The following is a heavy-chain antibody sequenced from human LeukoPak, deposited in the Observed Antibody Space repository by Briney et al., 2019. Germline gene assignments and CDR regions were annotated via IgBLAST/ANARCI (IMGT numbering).Heavy chain of an antibody. V-gene: IGHV1-18*01. J-gene: IGHJ6*02. Sequence: ASVKVSCKASGYTFTSYGISWVRQAPGQGLEWMGWISAYNGNTNYAQKLQGRVTMTTDTSTSTAYMELRSLRSDDTAVYYCAREGQWLAYHYYYGMDVWGQGTTVTVSS. D-gene: IGHD6-19*01. CDR1: GYTFTSYG. CDR3: AREGQWLAYHYYYGMDV. CDR2: ISAYNGNT.